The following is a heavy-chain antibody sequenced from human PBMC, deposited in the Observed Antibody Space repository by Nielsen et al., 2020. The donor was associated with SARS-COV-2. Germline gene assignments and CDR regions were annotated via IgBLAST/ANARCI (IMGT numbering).Heavy chain of an antibody. D-gene: IGHD6-19*01. V-gene: IGHV3-7*01. Sequence: GESLKISCAASGFTFSSDWMSWVRQAPGKGLEWVANIKQDGSEKYYVDSVKGRFTISRDNAENSLSLQMNSLRAEDTAVYYCARESVTGTDAFDIWGQGTVVTVSS. CDR2: IKQDGSEK. J-gene: IGHJ3*02. CDR3: ARESVTGTDAFDI. CDR1: GFTFSSDW.